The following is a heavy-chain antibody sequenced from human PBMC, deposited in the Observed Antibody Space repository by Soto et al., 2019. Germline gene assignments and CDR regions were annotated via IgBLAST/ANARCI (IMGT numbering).Heavy chain of an antibody. V-gene: IGHV3-48*01. CDR3: ARHPERIAQIGWFDP. Sequence: GGSLRLSCAASGFTFSSYSMNWVRQAPGKGLEWVSYVSSSSSTIYYADSVKGRFTISRDNAKNSLYLQMNSLRAEDTAVYYCARHPERIAQIGWFDPWGQGTLVTVSS. CDR2: VSSSSSTI. J-gene: IGHJ5*02. CDR1: GFTFSSYS. D-gene: IGHD6-13*01.